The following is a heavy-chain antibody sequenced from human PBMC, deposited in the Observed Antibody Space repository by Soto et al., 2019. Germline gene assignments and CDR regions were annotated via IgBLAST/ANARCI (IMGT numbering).Heavy chain of an antibody. J-gene: IGHJ6*02. CDR3: ARDNIYYYGMDV. CDR1: GYTFTGYY. CDR2: INPNSGGT. Sequence: ASVKVSCKASGYTFTGYYMHWVRQAPGQGLEWMGWINPNSGGTNYAQKFQGWVTMTRDTSISTAYMELSRLRSDDTAVYYCARDNIYYYGMDVWGQGTTVTVSS. V-gene: IGHV1-2*04.